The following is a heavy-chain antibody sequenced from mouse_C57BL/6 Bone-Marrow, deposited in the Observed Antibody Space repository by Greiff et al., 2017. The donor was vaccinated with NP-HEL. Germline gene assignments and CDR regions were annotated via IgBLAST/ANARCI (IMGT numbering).Heavy chain of an antibody. V-gene: IGHV2-9-1*01. J-gene: IGHJ4*01. D-gene: IGHD2-5*01. CDR1: GFSLTSYA. CDR2: IWTGGGT. CDR3: ARNGYYSNYGAMDY. Sequence: VNVVESGPGLVAPSQSLSITCTVSGFSLTSYAISWVRQPPGKGLEWLGVIWTGGGTNYNSALKSRLSISKDNSKSQVFLKMNSLQTDDTARYYCARNGYYSNYGAMDYWGQGTSVTVSS.